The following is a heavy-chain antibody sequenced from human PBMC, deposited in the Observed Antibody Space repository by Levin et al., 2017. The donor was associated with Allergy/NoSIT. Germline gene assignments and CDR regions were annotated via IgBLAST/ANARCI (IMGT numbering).Heavy chain of an antibody. CDR2: IYYSVGT. J-gene: IGHJ4*02. CDR1: GGSISDYY. Sequence: PSETLSLTCTVSGGSISDYYWTWIRQPPGKGLDWIGYIYYSVGTNYNPSLKSRVTISVDTSKNQFSLRLSSVTAADTAVYYCARRRDYFAYWGQGTLVTVSS. CDR3: ARRRDYFAY. V-gene: IGHV4-59*08.